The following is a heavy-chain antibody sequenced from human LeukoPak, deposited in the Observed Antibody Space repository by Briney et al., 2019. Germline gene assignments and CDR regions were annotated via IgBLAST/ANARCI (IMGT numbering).Heavy chain of an antibody. CDR1: GGSFSGYY. CDR3: ARANLQYDILTGYYLRNFDY. CDR2: INHSGST. V-gene: IGHV4-34*01. J-gene: IGHJ4*02. D-gene: IGHD3-9*01. Sequence: SETLSLTCAVYGGSFSGYYWSWIRQPPGKGLEWIGEINHSGSTNYNPSLKSRVTISVDTSKNQFSLKLSSVTAADTAVYYCARANLQYDILTGYYLRNFDYRGQGTLVTVSS.